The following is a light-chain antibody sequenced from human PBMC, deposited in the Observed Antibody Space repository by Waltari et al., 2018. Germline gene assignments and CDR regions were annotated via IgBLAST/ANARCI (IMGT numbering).Light chain of an antibody. V-gene: IGKV1-39*01. J-gene: IGKJ2*01. CDR2: GAY. Sequence: DIQLTQASSSLYASVGDGVTIPRRASQSISTVLNCYQQKLRSAPKLLIYGAYSLQSGVPSRFRGSGSGTDFTLTISSLQPEDFATYYCQQSYRTPPYTFGQGTKVEIK. CDR1: QSISTV. CDR3: QQSYRTPPYT.